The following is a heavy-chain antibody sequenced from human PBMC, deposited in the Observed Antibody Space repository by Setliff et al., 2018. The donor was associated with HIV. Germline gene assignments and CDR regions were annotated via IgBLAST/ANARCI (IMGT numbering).Heavy chain of an antibody. CDR2: INHSGST. CDR1: GGSFSDYY. Sequence: PSETLSLTCAVYGGSFSDYYWSWIRQPPGKGLEWIGEINHSGSTNYNPSLKSRVTISVDTSKNQFSLKLSSVTAADTAVYYCARATVTVDFYYYGLDVWGQGTTVT. D-gene: IGHD4-17*01. J-gene: IGHJ6*02. V-gene: IGHV4-34*01. CDR3: ARATVTVDFYYYGLDV.